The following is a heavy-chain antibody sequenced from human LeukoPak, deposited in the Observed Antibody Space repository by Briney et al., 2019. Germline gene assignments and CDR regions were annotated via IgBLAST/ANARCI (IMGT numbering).Heavy chain of an antibody. CDR3: ASIWTDKQGY. CDR2: ISYDGSNK. Sequence: PGRSLRLSCAASGFTFSSYAMHWVRQAPGKGLEWVAVISYDGSNKYYADSVKGRFTISRDNSRNTLYLQMNSLRVEDTAVYYCASIWTDKQGYWGQGTLVTVSS. V-gene: IGHV3-30-3*01. D-gene: IGHD1-1*01. J-gene: IGHJ4*02. CDR1: GFTFSSYA.